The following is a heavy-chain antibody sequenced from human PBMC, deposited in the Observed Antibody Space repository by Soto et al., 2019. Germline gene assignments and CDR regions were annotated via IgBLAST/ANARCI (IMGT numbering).Heavy chain of an antibody. V-gene: IGHV4-59*01. CDR1: GGSISSYY. Sequence: SETLSLTCTVSGGSISSYYWSWIRQPPGKGLEWIGYIYYSGSTNYNPSLKSRVTISVDTSKNQFSLKLSSVTAADTAVYYCAGYYDSRGHDDDAFDIWGQGTMVTVSS. J-gene: IGHJ3*02. CDR2: IYYSGST. D-gene: IGHD3-22*01. CDR3: AGYYDSRGHDDDAFDI.